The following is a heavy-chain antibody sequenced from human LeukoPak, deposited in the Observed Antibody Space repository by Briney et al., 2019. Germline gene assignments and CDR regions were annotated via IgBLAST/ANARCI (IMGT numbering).Heavy chain of an antibody. CDR1: GFTFSSYS. Sequence: GGSLRLSCAASGFTFSSYSTNWVRQAPGKGLEWVSSISFDSTYIYYADSAKGRFTISRDDAKNSLYLQMNSLRAEDTAVYYCARGHSGGNFDYWGQGTLVTVSS. D-gene: IGHD3-10*01. V-gene: IGHV3-21*01. J-gene: IGHJ4*02. CDR2: ISFDSTYI. CDR3: ARGHSGGNFDY.